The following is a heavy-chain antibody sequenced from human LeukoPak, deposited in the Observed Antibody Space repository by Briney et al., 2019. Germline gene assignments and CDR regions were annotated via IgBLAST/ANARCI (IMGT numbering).Heavy chain of an antibody. CDR2: INTDGSYS. D-gene: IGHD3-3*01. CDR3: ARDPLDYDFWSGYYSLTWSGTYGMDV. CDR1: GFTFSYFW. Sequence: GGSLRLSCAASGFTFSYFWMHWFRQTPGKGLVWVSCINTDGSYSSYADSVKGRFTISRDNVRNTLYLQMNSLRAEDSAVYYCARDPLDYDFWSGYYSLTWSGTYGMDVWGQGTTVTVSS. V-gene: IGHV3-74*01. J-gene: IGHJ6*02.